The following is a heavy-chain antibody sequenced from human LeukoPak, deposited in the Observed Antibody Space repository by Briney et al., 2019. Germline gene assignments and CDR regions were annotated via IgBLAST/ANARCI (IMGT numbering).Heavy chain of an antibody. CDR1: GGSISSYY. J-gene: IGHJ4*02. Sequence: PSETLSLTCTVSGGSISSYYWSWIRQPPGKGLEWLGYIYYSGSTNYNPSLKSRVTISVDTSKSQFSLKLSSVTAADTAVYYCARISPDYYDSSGYFVDYWGQGTLVTVSS. D-gene: IGHD3-22*01. V-gene: IGHV4-59*01. CDR3: ARISPDYYDSSGYFVDY. CDR2: IYYSGST.